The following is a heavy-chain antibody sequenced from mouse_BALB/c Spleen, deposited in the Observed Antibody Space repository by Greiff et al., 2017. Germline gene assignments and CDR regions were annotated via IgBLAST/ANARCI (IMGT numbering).Heavy chain of an antibody. CDR2: ISSGGSYT. CDR3: ARHGVPLYFAY. D-gene: IGHD2-14*01. CDR1: GFTFSSYG. V-gene: IGHV5-6*02. Sequence: DVKVVESGGDLVKPGGSLKLSCAASGFTFSSYGMSWVRQTPDKRLEWVATISSGGSYTYYPDSVKGRFTISRDNAKNTLYLQMSSLKSEDTAMYYCARHGVPLYFAYWGPGTTLTVSS. J-gene: IGHJ2*01.